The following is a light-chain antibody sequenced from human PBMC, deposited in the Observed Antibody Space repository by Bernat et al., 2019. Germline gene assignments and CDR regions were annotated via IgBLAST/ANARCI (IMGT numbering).Light chain of an antibody. J-gene: IGLJ2*01. CDR3: AAWEDILVGPV. V-gene: IGLV1-44*01. CDR2: NNY. CDR1: ESNIGSNT. Sequence: QSVLTQPPSTSGTPGQRVTISCSGSESNIGSNTVNWYQQLPGTAPKLLIYNNYQRPSGVPDRFSGSKSGTSATLAVSGLQFEDEADYYCAAWEDILVGPVFGGGTKLTVL.